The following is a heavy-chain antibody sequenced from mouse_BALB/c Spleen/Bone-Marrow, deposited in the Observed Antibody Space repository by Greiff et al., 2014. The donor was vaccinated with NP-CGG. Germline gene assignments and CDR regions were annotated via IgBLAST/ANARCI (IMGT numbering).Heavy chain of an antibody. CDR1: GYAFSSSW. Sequence: VQLQQSGPELVKPGASVKISCKAPGYAFSSSWMNWVKQRPGQGLEWIGRIYPGDGDTNYNGKFKGKATLTADKSSSTAYMQLSSLTSVDSAVYFCARDYYGSSYDYWGQGTTLTVSS. V-gene: IGHV1-82*01. CDR2: IYPGDGDT. J-gene: IGHJ2*01. CDR3: ARDYYGSSYDY. D-gene: IGHD1-1*01.